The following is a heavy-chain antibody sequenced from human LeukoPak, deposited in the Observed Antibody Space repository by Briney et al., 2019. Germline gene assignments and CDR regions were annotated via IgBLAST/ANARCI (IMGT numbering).Heavy chain of an antibody. CDR2: ISSSGSTI. CDR3: ARDTNSVGDFDY. V-gene: IGHV3-11*01. D-gene: IGHD3-10*01. Sequence: SGGSLRLSCAASGFTFSDYYMSWIRQAPGKGLEWVSYISSSGSTIYYADSVKGRFTISRDNAKNSLYLQMNSLRAEDAAVYYCARDTNSVGDFDYWGQGTLVTVSS. J-gene: IGHJ4*02. CDR1: GFTFSDYY.